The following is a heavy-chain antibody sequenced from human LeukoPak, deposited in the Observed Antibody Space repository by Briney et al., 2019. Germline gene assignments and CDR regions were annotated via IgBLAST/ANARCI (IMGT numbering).Heavy chain of an antibody. D-gene: IGHD2-2*01. J-gene: IGHJ4*02. Sequence: SETLSLTCTVSGGSISSYCWSWIRQPAGKGLEWIGRISTSGTTNYNPSLKSRVTMSVDTSKNQFSLKLSSVTAADTALYYCAGSPAAATPVDYWGQGTLVTVSA. CDR2: ISTSGTT. CDR3: AGSPAAATPVDY. CDR1: GGSISSYC. V-gene: IGHV4-4*07.